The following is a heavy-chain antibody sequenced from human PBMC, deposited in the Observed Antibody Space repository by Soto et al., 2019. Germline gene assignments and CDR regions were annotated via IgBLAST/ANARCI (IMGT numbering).Heavy chain of an antibody. CDR1: GYTFTSYG. V-gene: IGHV1-69*06. CDR3: ARDRPRGSSIPAPPPPLFRSGVAG. D-gene: IGHD6-6*01. Sequence: SVKVSCKASGYTFTSYGISWVRQAPGQGLEWMGGIIPIFGTANYAQKFQGRVTITADKSTGTAYMELRSLRSDDTAVYYCARDRPRGSSIPAPPPPLFRSGVAGWGQGSTVT. CDR2: IIPIFGTA. J-gene: IGHJ6*02.